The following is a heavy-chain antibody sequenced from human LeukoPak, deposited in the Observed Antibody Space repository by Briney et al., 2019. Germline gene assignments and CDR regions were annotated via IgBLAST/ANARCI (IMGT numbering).Heavy chain of an antibody. Sequence: GGFLRLSCAASGFTFSAYNMNWVRRTPGKGLEWVSSITTSSTYMFYADSVKGRFTISRDNVKYSLYLQMNSLRAEDMALYYCAKGASLGTYYYMDVWGKGTTVTVSS. V-gene: IGHV3-21*04. CDR3: AKGASLGTYYYMDV. J-gene: IGHJ6*03. CDR2: ITTSSTYM. CDR1: GFTFSAYN. D-gene: IGHD5/OR15-5a*01.